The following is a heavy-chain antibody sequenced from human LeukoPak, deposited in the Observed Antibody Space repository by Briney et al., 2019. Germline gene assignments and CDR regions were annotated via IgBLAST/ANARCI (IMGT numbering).Heavy chain of an antibody. CDR1: GGSISSYY. Sequence: SETLSLTCTVSGGSISSYYWGWIRQPPGKGLEWIGSIYYSGSTYYNPSLKSRVTISVDTSKNQFSLKLSSVTAADTAVYYCARQDEAAGYACFDPWGQGTLVAVSS. D-gene: IGHD1-1*01. J-gene: IGHJ5*02. CDR2: IYYSGST. V-gene: IGHV4-39*01. CDR3: ARQDEAAGYACFDP.